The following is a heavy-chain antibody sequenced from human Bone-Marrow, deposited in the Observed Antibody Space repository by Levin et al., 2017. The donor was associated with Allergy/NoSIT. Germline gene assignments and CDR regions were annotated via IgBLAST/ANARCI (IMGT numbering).Heavy chain of an antibody. J-gene: IGHJ5*02. CDR1: GYIFTKSW. CDR3: ARNDLSPSCSSTNCYKGTWFDP. D-gene: IGHD2-2*02. Sequence: GGSLRLSCKGSGYIFTKSWIAWVRQMPGKGLEWMGIINPRDSDIRYSPSFEGQVTISVDRSINTAYLQWRSLGASDTAIYYCARNDLSPSCSSTNCYKGTWFDPWGQGTQVTVSS. V-gene: IGHV5-51*01. CDR2: INPRDSDI.